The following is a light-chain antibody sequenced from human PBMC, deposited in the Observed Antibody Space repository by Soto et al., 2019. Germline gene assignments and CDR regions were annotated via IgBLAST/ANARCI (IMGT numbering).Light chain of an antibody. CDR2: GAS. CDR3: QQYKSWPPIT. Sequence: EILMTQSPVTLSVSPGERATLSCRASQSLNTDLAWYQQKPGQAPRLLLYGASTRATGTPTRFSGSGSGTEFTLTISSLQSEDFAIYYCQQYKSWPPITFGQGTRLE. CDR1: QSLNTD. J-gene: IGKJ5*01. V-gene: IGKV3-15*01.